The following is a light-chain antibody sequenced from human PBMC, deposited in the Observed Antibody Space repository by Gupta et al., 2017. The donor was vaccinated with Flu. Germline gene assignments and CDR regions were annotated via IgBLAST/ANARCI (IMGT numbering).Light chain of an antibody. CDR1: SSDIGGYNY. CDR3: CSDSTGSTHV. J-gene: IGLJ1*01. Sequence: SALTQPASASGSPGPSITISSTGTSSDIGGYNYVYWDQQHPGKAHKLMIYAVTNRPSGVAYRFSGSKSDNTASLTISGRKAEDEAHYYCCSDSTGSTHVFGTGTKVTVL. CDR2: AVT. V-gene: IGLV2-14*01.